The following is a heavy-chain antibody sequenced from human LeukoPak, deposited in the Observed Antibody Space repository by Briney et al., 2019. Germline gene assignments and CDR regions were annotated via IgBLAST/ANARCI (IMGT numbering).Heavy chain of an antibody. CDR1: GGSISSGDYY. J-gene: IGHJ6*03. CDR3: ARGPIVVVPAADQSTYYYMDV. CDR2: IYYSGST. V-gene: IGHV4-30-4*08. D-gene: IGHD2-2*01. Sequence: PSETLSLTCTVSGGSISSGDYYWSWIRQPPGKGREWIGYIYYSGSTYYNPSLKSRVTISVDTSKNQFSLKLSSVTAADTAVYYCARGPIVVVPAADQSTYYYMDVWGKGTTVTVSS.